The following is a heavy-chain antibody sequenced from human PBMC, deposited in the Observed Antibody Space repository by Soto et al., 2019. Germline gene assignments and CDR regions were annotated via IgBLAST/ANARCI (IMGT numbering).Heavy chain of an antibody. Sequence: SETLSLTCTVSGGSISSGDYYWSWIRQPPGKGLEWSGYIYYSGSTYYNPSLKSRVTISVDTSKNQFSLKLSSVTAADTAVYYCAREAIEISVGGYYYYGMDVWGQGTTVPVSS. J-gene: IGHJ6*02. CDR1: GGSISSGDYY. D-gene: IGHD3-16*01. V-gene: IGHV4-30-4*01. CDR2: IYYSGST. CDR3: AREAIEISVGGYYYYGMDV.